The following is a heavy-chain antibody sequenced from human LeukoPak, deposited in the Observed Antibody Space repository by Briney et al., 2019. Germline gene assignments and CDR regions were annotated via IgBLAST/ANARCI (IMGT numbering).Heavy chain of an antibody. J-gene: IGHJ6*03. CDR1: GYSFTSYW. V-gene: IGHV5-51*01. Sequence: GESLKISCKGSGYSFTSYWIGWVRQMPGKGLEWMGIIYPGDSDTRYSPSFQGQVTISADKSISTAYPQWSSLRASDTAMYYCARLGYCGGDCYLIRYYYYYMDVWGKGTTVTVSS. D-gene: IGHD2-21*02. CDR2: IYPGDSDT. CDR3: ARLGYCGGDCYLIRYYYYYMDV.